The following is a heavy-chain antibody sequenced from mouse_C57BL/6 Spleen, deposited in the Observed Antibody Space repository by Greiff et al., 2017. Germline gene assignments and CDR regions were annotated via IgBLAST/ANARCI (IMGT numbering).Heavy chain of an antibody. CDR3: ARHGLFAY. J-gene: IGHJ3*01. V-gene: IGHV5-2*01. CDR1: EYEFPSHD. CDR2: INSDGGST. Sequence: EVKLVESGGGLVQPGASLKLSCESNEYEFPSHDMSWVRKTPGKRLELVAAINSDGGSTYYPDTMESRFTLSRANTKKTLYLQLSSLRSEDTALCYCARHGLFAYWGQGTLVTVSA.